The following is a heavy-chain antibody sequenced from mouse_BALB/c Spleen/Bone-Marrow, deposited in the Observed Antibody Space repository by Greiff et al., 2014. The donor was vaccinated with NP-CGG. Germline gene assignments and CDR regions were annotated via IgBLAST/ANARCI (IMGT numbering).Heavy chain of an antibody. CDR2: IWSGGGT. CDR3: ARKGYTGYFDV. Sequence: QVQLKESGPGLVKPSQSLSITCTASGFSFTTYGLHWVRQSPGKGLEWLGVIWSGGGTDYNAAFISRLIITKDNSKSQVFLKMNSLQTNDTAMYYCARKGYTGYFDVWGAGTTLTVSS. V-gene: IGHV2-2*02. D-gene: IGHD2-2*01. CDR1: GFSFTTYG. J-gene: IGHJ1*01.